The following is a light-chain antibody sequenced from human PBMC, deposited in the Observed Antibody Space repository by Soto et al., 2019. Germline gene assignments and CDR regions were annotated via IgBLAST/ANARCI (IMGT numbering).Light chain of an antibody. J-gene: IGKJ1*01. Sequence: MHMSKSPSTLSASVGDRVTITCRASQSISSWLAWYQQKPGKAPKLLIYDASSLESGVPSRLSGSGSGTEFTLTISSLQPDDFATYYCQRYNSYSLWTLVQGTRVDI. CDR2: DAS. CDR3: QRYNSYSLWT. CDR1: QSISSW. V-gene: IGKV1-5*01.